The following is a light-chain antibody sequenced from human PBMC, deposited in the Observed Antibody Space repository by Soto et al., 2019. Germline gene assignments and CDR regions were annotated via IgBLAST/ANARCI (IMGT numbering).Light chain of an antibody. J-gene: IGKJ5*01. V-gene: IGKV1-9*01. CDR3: QQYGSSMIT. Sequence: IQLTQSPSSLSASVGDRVTITCRASQDIAIYLAWYQQKPGEAPKLLIYAASTLYGGVPSRFSGSGSGTDFALTITSLQAEDFAVYYCQQYGSSMITFGQGTRLEIK. CDR2: AAS. CDR1: QDIAIY.